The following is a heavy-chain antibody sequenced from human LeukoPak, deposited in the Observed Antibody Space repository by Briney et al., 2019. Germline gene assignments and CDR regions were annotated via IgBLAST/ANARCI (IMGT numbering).Heavy chain of an antibody. CDR2: IYHSGIT. J-gene: IGHJ4*02. D-gene: IGHD2/OR15-2a*01. V-gene: IGHV4-30-2*01. CDR1: GGSINSDGYS. Sequence: SQTLSLTCAVSGGSINSDGYSWGWIRQPPGKGLEWIGYIYHSGITYYNPSLKSRVTISVDRSENHFSLKLSSVTAADTAVYYCARVKPTTFPYFAHWAKGALVVVSS. CDR3: ARVKPTTFPYFAH.